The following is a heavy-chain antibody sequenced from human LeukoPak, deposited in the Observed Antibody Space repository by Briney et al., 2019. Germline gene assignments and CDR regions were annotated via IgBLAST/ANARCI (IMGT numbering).Heavy chain of an antibody. CDR1: GFTFSSYS. CDR3: AREGWYCSGGSCYSAHYMDV. Sequence: PGGSLRLSCAASGFTFSSYSMNWVRQAPGKGLEWVSYISSSSSTIYYADSVKGRFTISRDNAKNSLYLQMNSLRAEDTAVYYCAREGWYCSGGSCYSAHYMDVWGKGTTVTVSS. V-gene: IGHV3-48*01. D-gene: IGHD2-15*01. CDR2: ISSSSSTI. J-gene: IGHJ6*03.